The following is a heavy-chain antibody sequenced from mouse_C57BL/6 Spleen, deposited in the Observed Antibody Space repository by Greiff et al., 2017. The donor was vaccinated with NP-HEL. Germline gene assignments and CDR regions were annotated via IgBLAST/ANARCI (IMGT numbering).Heavy chain of an antibody. V-gene: IGHV5-17*01. J-gene: IGHJ4*01. D-gene: IGHD1-1*01. CDR2: ISSGSSTI. Sequence: EVKVVESGGGLVKPGGSLKLSCAASGFTFSDYGMHWVRQAPEKGLEWVAYISSGSSTIYYADTVKGRFTISRDNAKNTLFLQMTSLRSEDTAMYYCATGYYGSSLYYYAMDYWGQGTSVTVSS. CDR3: ATGYYGSSLYYYAMDY. CDR1: GFTFSDYG.